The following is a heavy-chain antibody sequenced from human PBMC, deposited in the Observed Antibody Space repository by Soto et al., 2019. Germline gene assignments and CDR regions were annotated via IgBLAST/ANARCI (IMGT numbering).Heavy chain of an antibody. D-gene: IGHD6-19*01. CDR2: TYYSGST. V-gene: IGHV4-59*08. CDR1: GGSISSYY. Sequence: SETLSLTCTVSGGSISSYYWSWIRQPPGKGLEWIGYTYYSGSTNYNPSLKSRVTISVDTSKNQFSLKLSSVTAADTAVYYCARRQWLVAYFDYWGQGTLVTVSS. J-gene: IGHJ4*02. CDR3: ARRQWLVAYFDY.